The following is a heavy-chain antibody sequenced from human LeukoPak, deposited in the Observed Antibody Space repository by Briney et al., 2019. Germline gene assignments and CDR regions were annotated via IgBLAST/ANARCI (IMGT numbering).Heavy chain of an antibody. V-gene: IGHV4-34*01. Sequence: SETLSLTCAVYGGSFSGYYWGWIRQPPGKGLEWIGETNHSGSTNYNPSLKSRVTISVDTSKNQFSLKLSSVTAADTAVYYCARGWYYDFWSGYPVYFDYWGQGTLVTVSS. J-gene: IGHJ4*02. CDR3: ARGWYYDFWSGYPVYFDY. D-gene: IGHD3-3*01. CDR1: GGSFSGYY. CDR2: TNHSGST.